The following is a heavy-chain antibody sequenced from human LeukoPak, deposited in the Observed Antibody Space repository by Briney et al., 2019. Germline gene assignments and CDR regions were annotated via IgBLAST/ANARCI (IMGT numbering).Heavy chain of an antibody. V-gene: IGHV3-23*01. CDR2: ISGCGGST. CDR1: GFTFSSYA. J-gene: IGHJ3*02. CDR3: AKWGYDYVWGSYRTPLDI. D-gene: IGHD3-16*02. Sequence: GGSLRLSCAASGFTFSSYAMSWVRQAPGKGLEWVSAISGCGGSTYYADSVKGRFTISRDNSKNTLYLQMNSLRAEDTAVYYCAKWGYDYVWGSYRTPLDIWGQGTMVTVSS.